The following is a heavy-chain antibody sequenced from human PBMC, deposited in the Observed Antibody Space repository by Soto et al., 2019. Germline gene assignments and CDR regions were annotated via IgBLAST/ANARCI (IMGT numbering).Heavy chain of an antibody. CDR3: AREEGYCNGGPCYRGAFDF. D-gene: IGHD2-15*01. J-gene: IGHJ3*01. CDR2: IGNSNNPT. CDR1: GFTFSDYS. V-gene: IGHV3-21*02. Sequence: EVQLVESGGGLVKPGGSPRLSCAASGFTFSDYSMLWVRQAPGKGLEWLAFIGNSNNPTFYADSVRGRFTISRDNPENSVYLQMNSLREEDTAVYFWAREEGYCNGGPCYRGAFDFWGQGTIVTVSS.